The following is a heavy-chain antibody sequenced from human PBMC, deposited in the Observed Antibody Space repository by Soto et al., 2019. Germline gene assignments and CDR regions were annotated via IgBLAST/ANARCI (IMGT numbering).Heavy chain of an antibody. D-gene: IGHD4-17*01. CDR2: ISSSSSYI. CDR1: GFTFSSYS. Sequence: LRLSCAASGFTFSSYSMNWVRQAPGKGLEWVSSISSSSSYIYYADSVKGRFTISRDNAKNSLYLQMNSLRAEDTAVYYCARDSYGDYGWFDPWGQGTLVTVSS. CDR3: ARDSYGDYGWFDP. J-gene: IGHJ5*02. V-gene: IGHV3-21*01.